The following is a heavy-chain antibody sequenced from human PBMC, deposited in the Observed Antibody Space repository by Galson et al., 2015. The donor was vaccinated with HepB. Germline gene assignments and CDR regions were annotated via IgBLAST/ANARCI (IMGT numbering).Heavy chain of an antibody. J-gene: IGHJ5*02. Sequence: SVKVSCKASGGTFSSYANSWVRQAPGQGLEWMGGIIPIFGTANYAQKFQGRVTITAEESTSTAYRELSSLRSEDTAVYYCAIKGGQDGFDPWGQGTLVTVSS. CDR1: GGTFSSYA. V-gene: IGHV1-69*13. CDR2: IIPIFGTA. CDR3: AIKGGQDGFDP. D-gene: IGHD2-15*01.